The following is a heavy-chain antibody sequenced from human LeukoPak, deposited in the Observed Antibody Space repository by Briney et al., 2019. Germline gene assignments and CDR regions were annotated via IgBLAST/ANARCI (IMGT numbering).Heavy chain of an antibody. D-gene: IGHD4-17*01. V-gene: IGHV1-46*01. CDR3: ARAHLHYGDSIHDLDY. Sequence: ASVKVSCKAIGYTLTSHYMHWVRQAPGQGLEWMGIIHPSGGSTSYAQKFQGRVTMTRDTSTSTVYMELSSLRSEDTAVYYCARAHLHYGDSIHDLDYWGQGTLVTVSS. J-gene: IGHJ4*02. CDR2: IHPSGGST. CDR1: GYTLTSHY.